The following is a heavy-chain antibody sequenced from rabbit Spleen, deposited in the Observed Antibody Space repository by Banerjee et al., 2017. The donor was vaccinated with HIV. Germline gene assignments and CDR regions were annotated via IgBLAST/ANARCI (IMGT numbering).Heavy chain of an antibody. J-gene: IGHJ4*01. V-gene: IGHV1S40*01. CDR3: VREVAAKFSL. Sequence: QSLEESGGDLVKPGASLTLTCTASGFSFSSSDYMCWVRQAPGKGLEWIVCIDSGSSGFTYFASWAKGRFTISKTSSTTVTLQMTSLTAADTATYFCVREVAAKFSLWGQGTLVTVS. D-gene: IGHD4-1*01. CDR1: GFSFSSSDY. CDR2: IDSGSSGFT.